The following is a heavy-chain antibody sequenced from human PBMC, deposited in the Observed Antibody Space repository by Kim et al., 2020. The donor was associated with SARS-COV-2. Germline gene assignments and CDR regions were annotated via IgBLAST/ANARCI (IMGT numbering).Heavy chain of an antibody. D-gene: IGHD2-15*01. V-gene: IGHV4-31*02. CDR3: AGELSYSFDP. Sequence: GTTYYHPSLRNRRTISVDTAKNQFSLALSSVTAADTAIYYCAGELSYSFDPWGQGTQVTVSS. J-gene: IGHJ5*02. CDR2: GTT.